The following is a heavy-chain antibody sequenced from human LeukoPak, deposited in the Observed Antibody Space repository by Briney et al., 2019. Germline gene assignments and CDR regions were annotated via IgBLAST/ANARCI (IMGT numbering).Heavy chain of an antibody. CDR1: GYTFTGYY. D-gene: IGHD2-2*01. Sequence: GASVKVSCKASGYTFTGYYMHWVRQAPGQGLEWMGRINPNSGGTNYAQKFQGRVTMTRDTSVSTAYMELSRLRSDDTAAYYCARGPHCSSTSCYRSWFDPWGQGTLVTVSS. J-gene: IGHJ5*02. V-gene: IGHV1-2*06. CDR3: ARGPHCSSTSCYRSWFDP. CDR2: INPNSGGT.